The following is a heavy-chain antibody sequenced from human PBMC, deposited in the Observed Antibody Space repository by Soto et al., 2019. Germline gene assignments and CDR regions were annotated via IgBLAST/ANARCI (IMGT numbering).Heavy chain of an antibody. CDR1: GGSISSGGYY. V-gene: IGHV4-31*03. J-gene: IGHJ4*02. Sequence: SETLSLTCTVSGGSISSGGYYWSWIRQHPGKGLEWIGYIYYSGNTYYNPSLKGRVTISEDTSKNQFSLKLSSVTAADTAVYYCARATYYYDSSGYSDRVLDYWGQGTLVTVSS. CDR3: ARATYYYDSSGYSDRVLDY. CDR2: IYYSGNT. D-gene: IGHD3-22*01.